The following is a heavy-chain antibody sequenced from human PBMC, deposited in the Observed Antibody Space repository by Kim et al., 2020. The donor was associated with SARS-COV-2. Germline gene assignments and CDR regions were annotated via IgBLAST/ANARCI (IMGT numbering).Heavy chain of an antibody. CDR1: GFPFSRFE. CDR3: ARRGGRFDY. Sequence: GGSLRLSCAASGFPFSRFEMNWVRQVSGKGLEWVSYISSGSHTIYYADSVRGRFTISRDDAQNSLFLQMNSLRVEDTAVYYCARRGGRFDYWGLGTLVTVSS. J-gene: IGHJ4*02. D-gene: IGHD3-16*01. V-gene: IGHV3-48*03. CDR2: ISSGSHTI.